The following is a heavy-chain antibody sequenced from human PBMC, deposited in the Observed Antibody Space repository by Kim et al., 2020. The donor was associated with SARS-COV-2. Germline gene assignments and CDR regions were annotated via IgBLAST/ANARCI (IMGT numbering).Heavy chain of an antibody. CDR2: IMGNSDGVCGI. CDR3: VKGVLAGGADV. J-gene: IGHJ6*02. CDR1: GFTFHDHA. Sequence: GGSLRLSCIASGFTFHDHAIHWVRQAPGKGLEWVSAIMGNSDGVCGIGYADFVEGLFIISRDKANNSLYLQMNSLRPEDTAFYYCVKGVLAGGADVWGQGNAVIVS. D-gene: IGHD3-3*02. V-gene: IGHV3-9*01.